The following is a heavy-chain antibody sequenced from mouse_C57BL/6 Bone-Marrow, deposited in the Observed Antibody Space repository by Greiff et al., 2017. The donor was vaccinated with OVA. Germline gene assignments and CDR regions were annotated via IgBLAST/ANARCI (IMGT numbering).Heavy chain of an antibody. D-gene: IGHD2-5*01. V-gene: IGHV1-81*01. CDR1: GYTFTSYG. J-gene: IGHJ2*01. CDR3: ARPYYSNQFDY. Sequence: QVQLKESGAELARPGASVKLSCKASGYTFTSYGISWVKQRTGQGLEWIGEIYPRSGNTYYNEKFKGKATLTADKSSSTAYMELRSLTSEDSAVYFCARPYYSNQFDYWGQGTTLTVSS. CDR2: IYPRSGNT.